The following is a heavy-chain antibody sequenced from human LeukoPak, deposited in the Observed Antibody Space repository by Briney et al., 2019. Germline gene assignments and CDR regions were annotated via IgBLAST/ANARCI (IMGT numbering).Heavy chain of an antibody. CDR2: IYSGGGT. Sequence: GGSLRLSCAASGFTVSSNYMSWVRQAPGKGLEWVSVIYSGGGTDYADSVKGRFTISRDNSKNTLYLQMNSLRAEDTAVYYCARGYCSSASCYPDYWGQGTLVTVSS. CDR1: GFTVSSNY. V-gene: IGHV3-53*01. J-gene: IGHJ4*02. D-gene: IGHD2-2*01. CDR3: ARGYCSSASCYPDY.